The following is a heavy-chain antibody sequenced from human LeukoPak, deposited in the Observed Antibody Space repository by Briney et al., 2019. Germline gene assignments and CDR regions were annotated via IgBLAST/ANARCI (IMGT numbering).Heavy chain of an antibody. CDR2: IYYSGST. V-gene: IGHV4-39*07. D-gene: IGHD6-19*01. CDR1: GGSISSSSYY. CDR3: ARFNSGWYWIDY. J-gene: IGHJ4*02. Sequence: SETLSLTCTVSGGSISSSSYYWVWIRQPPGKGLEWSGSIYYSGSTYYNPSLKSRVTISVDTSKNQFSLKLSSVTAADTAVYYCARFNSGWYWIDYWGQGTLVTVSS.